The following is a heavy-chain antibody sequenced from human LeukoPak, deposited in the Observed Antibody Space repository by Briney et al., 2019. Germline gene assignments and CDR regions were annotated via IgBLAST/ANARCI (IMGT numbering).Heavy chain of an antibody. CDR3: ARDLKSGSYRFFDY. CDR2: IIPIFGTA. J-gene: IGHJ4*02. CDR1: GYTFTTYG. Sequence: VASVKVSCKASGYTFTTYGISWVRQAPGQGLEWMGGIIPIFGTANYAQKFQGRVTITTDESTSTAYMELSSLRSEDTAVYYCARDLKSGSYRFFDYWGQGTLVTVSS. V-gene: IGHV1-69*05. D-gene: IGHD1-26*01.